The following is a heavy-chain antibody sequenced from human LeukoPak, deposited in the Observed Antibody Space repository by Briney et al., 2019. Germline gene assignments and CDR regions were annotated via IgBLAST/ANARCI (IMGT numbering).Heavy chain of an antibody. Sequence: GGSLRLSCAASGFTFSSYGMHWVRQAPGKGLEWVAIISYDGSNKYYADSVKGRFTISRDNSKNTLYLQMNSLRAEDTAVYYCAKASAMIVVVSKHFDYWGQGTLVTVSS. V-gene: IGHV3-30*18. D-gene: IGHD3-22*01. CDR2: ISYDGSNK. J-gene: IGHJ4*02. CDR3: AKASAMIVVVSKHFDY. CDR1: GFTFSSYG.